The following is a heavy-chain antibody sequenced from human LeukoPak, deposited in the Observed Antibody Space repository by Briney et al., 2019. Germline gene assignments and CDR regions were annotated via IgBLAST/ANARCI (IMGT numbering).Heavy chain of an antibody. V-gene: IGHV3-23*01. CDR2: ISGSGGST. CDR1: GFTFSSYA. Sequence: GGSLRLSCAASGFTFSSYAMSWVRQAPGKGLEWVSAISGSGGSTYYADSVKGRFTISRDNSKNTLYLQMNSLRAEDMAVYYCATGEPGSGSPAPRSFYFDYWGQGTLVTVSS. J-gene: IGHJ4*02. CDR3: ATGEPGSGSPAPRSFYFDY. D-gene: IGHD3-10*01.